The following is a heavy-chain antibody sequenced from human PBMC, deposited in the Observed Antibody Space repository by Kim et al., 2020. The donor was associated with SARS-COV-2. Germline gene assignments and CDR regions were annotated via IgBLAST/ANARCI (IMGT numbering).Heavy chain of an antibody. V-gene: IGHV1-18*04. CDR2: ISAYNGNT. D-gene: IGHD3-9*01. CDR3: ARDRVSRYFDGDYYYYYGMDV. Sequence: ASVKVSCKASGYTFTSYGISWVRQAPGQGLEWMGWISAYNGNTNYAQKLQGRVTMTTDTSTSTAYMELRSLRSDDTAVYYCARDRVSRYFDGDYYYYYGMDVWGQGTTVTVSS. CDR1: GYTFTSYG. J-gene: IGHJ6*02.